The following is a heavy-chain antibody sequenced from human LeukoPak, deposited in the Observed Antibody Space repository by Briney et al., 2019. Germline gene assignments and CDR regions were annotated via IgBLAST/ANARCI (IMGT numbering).Heavy chain of an antibody. J-gene: IGHJ3*02. CDR1: GGTFSSYA. V-gene: IGHV1-69*13. Sequence: SVKVSCKASGGTFSSYAISWVRQAPGQGLEWMGGIIPIFGTANYAQKFQGRVTIIADESTSTAYMELSSLRSEDTAVYYCARFALLRYFDCSIGAAFDIWGQGTMVTVSS. D-gene: IGHD3-9*01. CDR3: ARFALLRYFDCSIGAAFDI. CDR2: IIPIFGTA.